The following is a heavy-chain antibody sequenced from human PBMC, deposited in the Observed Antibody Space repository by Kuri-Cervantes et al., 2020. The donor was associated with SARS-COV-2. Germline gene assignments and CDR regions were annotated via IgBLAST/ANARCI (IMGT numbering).Heavy chain of an antibody. Sequence: SETLSLICTVSGGSISSYYWSWIRQPPGKGLEWIGYIYYSGSTNYNPSLKSRVTISVDTSKNQFSLKLSSVTAADTAVYYCARLEGLYDFWSGYQYYFDYWGQGTLVTVSS. CDR2: IYYSGST. J-gene: IGHJ4*02. CDR1: GGSISSYY. D-gene: IGHD3-3*01. CDR3: ARLEGLYDFWSGYQYYFDY. V-gene: IGHV4-59*01.